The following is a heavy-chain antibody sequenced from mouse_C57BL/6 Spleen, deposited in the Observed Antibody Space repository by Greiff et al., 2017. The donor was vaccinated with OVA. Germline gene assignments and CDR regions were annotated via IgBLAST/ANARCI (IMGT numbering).Heavy chain of an antibody. CDR3: AREGTGYFDY. CDR1: GYTFTDYY. J-gene: IGHJ2*01. V-gene: IGHV1-19*01. Sequence: EVQLVESGPVLVKPGASVKMSCKASGYTFTDYYMNWVKQSHGKSLEWIGVINPYNGGTSYNQKFKGKATLTVDKSSSTAYMELNSLTSEDSAVYYCAREGTGYFDYWGQGTTLTVSS. D-gene: IGHD2-14*01. CDR2: INPYNGGT.